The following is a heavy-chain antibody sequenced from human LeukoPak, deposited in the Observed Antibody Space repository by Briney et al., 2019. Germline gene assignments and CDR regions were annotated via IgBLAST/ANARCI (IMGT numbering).Heavy chain of an antibody. V-gene: IGHV4-59*01. D-gene: IGHD4-17*01. J-gene: IGHJ5*02. CDR3: ARGDFGDYVWFDP. Sequence: SETLSLTCTVSGGSISSYYWSWIRQPPGKGLEWIGYIYYSGSTNYNPSLKSRVTISVDTSKNQFSLKLSSVTAADTAVYYCARGDFGDYVWFDPWGQGTLVTVSS. CDR1: GGSISSYY. CDR2: IYYSGST.